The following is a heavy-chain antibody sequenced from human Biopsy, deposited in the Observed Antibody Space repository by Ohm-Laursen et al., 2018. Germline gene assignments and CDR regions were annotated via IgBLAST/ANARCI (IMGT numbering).Heavy chain of an antibody. CDR2: IKQDGREK. V-gene: IGHV3-7*01. CDR3: ARDLELGKYGGNSDHDAFDI. J-gene: IGHJ3*02. CDR1: GFTFSNFW. D-gene: IGHD4-23*01. Sequence: SLRLSCAASGFTFSNFWMTWVRQAPGKGLEWVATIKQDGREKYYVDSVKGRFTISRDNAKNSLYLQLNSLRGEDTAVYYCARDLELGKYGGNSDHDAFDIWGQGTMVTVSS.